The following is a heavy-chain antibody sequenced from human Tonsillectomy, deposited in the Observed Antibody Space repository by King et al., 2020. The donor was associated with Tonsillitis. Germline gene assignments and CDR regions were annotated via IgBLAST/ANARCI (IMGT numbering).Heavy chain of an antibody. Sequence: VQLVESGGGVVQPGRSLRLSCAASGFTFSSYAMHWVRQAPGKGLEWVAVISYDGSNKYYADSVKGRFTISRDNSKNKLYLQMNSLRAEDTAVYYCARDGRELTGDYSFDNWGQGTLVTVSS. CDR1: GFTFSSYA. CDR2: ISYDGSNK. J-gene: IGHJ4*02. V-gene: IGHV3-30-3*01. CDR3: ARDGRELTGDYSFDN. D-gene: IGHD7-27*01.